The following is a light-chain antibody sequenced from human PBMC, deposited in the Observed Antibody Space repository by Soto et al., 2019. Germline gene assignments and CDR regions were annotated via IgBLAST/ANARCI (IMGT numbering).Light chain of an antibody. Sequence: EIVMTQSPATLSVSPGERATLSCRASRSLSNNVARYQQKPGQAPRLLIYHAATRATGIPARFSGSGSGTEVTLTISILQSEDFAVYYCLQYNEWPLTFGGGTKVEIK. J-gene: IGKJ4*01. CDR1: RSLSNN. CDR3: LQYNEWPLT. CDR2: HAA. V-gene: IGKV3-15*01.